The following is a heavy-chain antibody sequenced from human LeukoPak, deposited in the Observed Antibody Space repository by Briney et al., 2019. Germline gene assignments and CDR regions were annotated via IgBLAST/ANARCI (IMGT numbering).Heavy chain of an antibody. CDR1: NGSISNYY. D-gene: IGHD2-2*01. V-gene: IGHV4-4*07. CDR2: IYYTGST. CDR3: ASGHYCTSTSCPGRGAFDI. J-gene: IGHJ3*02. Sequence: SETLSLTCTVSNGSISNYYWTWLRQPAGKGLEWIGRIYYTGSTNYNPSLKSRVIMSVDTSKNQFSLKLNSVTAADTALYYCASGHYCTSTSCPGRGAFDIWGQGTMVTVSS.